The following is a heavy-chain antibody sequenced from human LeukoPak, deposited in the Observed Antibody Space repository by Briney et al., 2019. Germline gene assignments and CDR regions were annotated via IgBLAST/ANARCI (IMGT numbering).Heavy chain of an antibody. D-gene: IGHD6-19*01. CDR3: APSGIVPTGYSSGRHYYYGMDV. Sequence: GGSLRLPCAASGFTFSSYAMHWVRQAPGKGLEWVAVISYDGSNKYYADSVKGRFTISRDSSKNTLYLQMNSLRAEDTAVYYCAPSGIVPTGYSSGRHYYYGMDVWGKGTTVTVSS. CDR1: GFTFSSYA. V-gene: IGHV3-30*04. J-gene: IGHJ6*04. CDR2: ISYDGSNK.